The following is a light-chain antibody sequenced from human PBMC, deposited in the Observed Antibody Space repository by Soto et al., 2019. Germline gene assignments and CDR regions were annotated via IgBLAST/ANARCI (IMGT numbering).Light chain of an antibody. V-gene: IGLV3-21*01. CDR2: YDS. J-gene: IGLJ1*01. CDR3: QVWDTSNDHHV. Sequence: SYELTQSPSVSVAPGQTATITCGGNNIGSKSVNWYQHKPGQAPVLVMSYDSDRPAGIPERVSGSNSGNTATLTLSRVESGDEADYYCQVWDTSNDHHVFGSGTKVTVL. CDR1: NIGSKS.